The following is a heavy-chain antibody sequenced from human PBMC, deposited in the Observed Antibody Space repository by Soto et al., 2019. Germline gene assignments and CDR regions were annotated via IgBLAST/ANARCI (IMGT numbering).Heavy chain of an antibody. V-gene: IGHV4-30-2*01. CDR2: IYHSGST. CDR1: GGSISSGGYS. CDR3: ARETGDYSNYVWFDP. J-gene: IGHJ5*02. Sequence: QLQLQESGSGLVKPSQTLSLTCAVSGGSISSGGYSWSWIRQPPGKGLEWIGYIYHSGSTYYNPSLNSRVTISVDRSKNQFSLKLSSVTAADTAVYYCARETGDYSNYVWFDPWGQGTLVTVSS. D-gene: IGHD4-4*01.